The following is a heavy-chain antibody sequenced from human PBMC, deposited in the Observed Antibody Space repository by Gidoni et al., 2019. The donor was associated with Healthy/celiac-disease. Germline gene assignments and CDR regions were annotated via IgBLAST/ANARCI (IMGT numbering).Heavy chain of an antibody. V-gene: IGHV3-23*01. J-gene: IGHJ4*02. Sequence: EVQLLESGGDLVQPGGALRISCAASGFILSSYAMSWVRQAPGKGLELFSVISGSGVSPYYSASVKGRFTISRDNSKNTLYLQMNILRAEDTAVYYCAKDRAGFWSGYEGDFDYWGQGTLVTVSS. CDR1: GFILSSYA. CDR3: AKDRAGFWSGYEGDFDY. CDR2: ISGSGVSP. D-gene: IGHD3-3*01.